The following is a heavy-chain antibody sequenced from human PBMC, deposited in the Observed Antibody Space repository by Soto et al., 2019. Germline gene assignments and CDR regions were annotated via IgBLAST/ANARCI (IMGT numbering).Heavy chain of an antibody. CDR3: ARQSGGATATLDYYYFYLDV. Sequence: QVQLVQSGAEVKKPGASVTVSCRSSGDTFNDYYIHWVRQAPGQGLKWMGWINPNGGVTKYAQKVQGWVTMTRDTSIRTVYMQLSRLRSDATAVYYCARQSGGATATLDYYYFYLDVWCTGTTVSVSS. D-gene: IGHD5-12*01. CDR2: INPNGGVT. J-gene: IGHJ6*03. V-gene: IGHV1-2*04. CDR1: GDTFNDYY.